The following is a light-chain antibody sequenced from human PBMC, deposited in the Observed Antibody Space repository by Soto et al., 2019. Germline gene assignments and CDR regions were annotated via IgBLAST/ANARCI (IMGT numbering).Light chain of an antibody. CDR3: QQGYSNPWT. CDR1: QNINTY. Sequence: DIKMTKPPCSLSAAVGDRVTIACRASQNINTYLNWYQQKPGKAPKLLIFDAASLQSGVPSRFSGRGSGTDFTLTVESLQPEDFATYYCQQGYSNPWTFGQGSMVAIK. J-gene: IGKJ1*01. CDR2: DAA. V-gene: IGKV1-39*01.